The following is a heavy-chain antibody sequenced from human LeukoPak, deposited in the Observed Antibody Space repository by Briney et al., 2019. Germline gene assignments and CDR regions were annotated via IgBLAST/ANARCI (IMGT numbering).Heavy chain of an antibody. D-gene: IGHD3-10*01. Sequence: PGGSLRLSCAASGFTFSSYAMSWVRQAPGKGLEWVSAISGSGGSTYYADSVKGRFTISRDNSKNTLYLQMNSLRAEDTAVYYCAKESLEGIWFGELLPPYFDYWGQGTLVTVSS. CDR1: GFTFSSYA. V-gene: IGHV3-23*01. J-gene: IGHJ4*02. CDR2: ISGSGGST. CDR3: AKESLEGIWFGELLPPYFDY.